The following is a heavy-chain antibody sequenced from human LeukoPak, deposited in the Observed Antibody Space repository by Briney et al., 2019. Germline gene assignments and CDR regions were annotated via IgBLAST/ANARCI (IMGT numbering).Heavy chain of an antibody. CDR1: GVSISSSNSY. J-gene: IGHJ3*02. CDR2: IYYSGNT. V-gene: IGHV4-39*07. Sequence: PSETLSLTCTVSGVSISSSNSYWGWIRQPPGKGLEWIGSIYYSGNTYYNPSLKSRVTISVDTSKNQFSLKLSSVTAADTAVYYCGRPLSYYSDSSGDDAFDIWGQGTMVTVSS. D-gene: IGHD3-22*01. CDR3: GRPLSYYSDSSGDDAFDI.